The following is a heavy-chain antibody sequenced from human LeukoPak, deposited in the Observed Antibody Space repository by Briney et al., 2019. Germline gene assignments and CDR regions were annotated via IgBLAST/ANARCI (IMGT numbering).Heavy chain of an antibody. J-gene: IGHJ4*02. CDR3: ARDSSGWYYFDY. CDR2: IYDSGST. CDR1: GYSISSGYY. Sequence: PSETLSLTCTVSGYSISSGYYWGWIRQSPGKGLEWIGSIYDSGSTYYNPSLKSRVTISVDTSKNQFSLRLSSVTAADTAVYYCARDSSGWYYFDYWGQGTLVTVSS. V-gene: IGHV4-38-2*02. D-gene: IGHD6-19*01.